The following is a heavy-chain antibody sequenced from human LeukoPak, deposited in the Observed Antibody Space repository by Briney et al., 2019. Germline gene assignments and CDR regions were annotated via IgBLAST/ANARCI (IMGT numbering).Heavy chain of an antibody. Sequence: SPTLSLTCAISADSVSISGVAWNWVRQPPARGLEWLGKTYYASQWSHEYALSVKSRITINPNTTKNQFSLQLNSVVPEDTAVYYCTRGRNSAFDYWGQGTLVTVSS. CDR2: TYYASQWSH. D-gene: IGHD1-14*01. CDR3: TRGRNSAFDY. J-gene: IGHJ4*02. CDR1: ADSVSISGVA. V-gene: IGHV6-1*01.